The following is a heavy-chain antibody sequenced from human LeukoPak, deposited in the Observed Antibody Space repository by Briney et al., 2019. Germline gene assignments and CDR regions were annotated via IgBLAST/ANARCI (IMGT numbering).Heavy chain of an antibody. CDR2: ISGTGAHT. J-gene: IGHJ4*02. Sequence: PGGSLRLSCAVSGITFETYAMNWVRQAPGKGLEWVAGISGTGAHTYYADSVKGRFTVSRDNSRDTLYLLLKSLRAEDTAVYFCAKDIHVAAAVPAPYRGQGTLVTVSS. CDR1: GITFETYA. CDR3: AKDIHVAAAVPAPY. D-gene: IGHD6-13*01. V-gene: IGHV3-23*01.